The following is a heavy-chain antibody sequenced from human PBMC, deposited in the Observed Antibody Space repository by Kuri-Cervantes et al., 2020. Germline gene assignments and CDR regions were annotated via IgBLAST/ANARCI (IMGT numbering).Heavy chain of an antibody. Sequence: SVKVSCKASGGTFNNYVISWVRQAPGQGLEWMGGIIPIFATANYAQQFQGRVTITTDESTTTAYMEVSSLRSEDTAVYYCARVSQYCSSTSCYGYNWFDPWGQGTLVTVSS. CDR1: GGTFNNYV. CDR2: IIPIFATA. CDR3: ARVSQYCSSTSCYGYNWFDP. J-gene: IGHJ5*02. V-gene: IGHV1-69*05. D-gene: IGHD2-2*01.